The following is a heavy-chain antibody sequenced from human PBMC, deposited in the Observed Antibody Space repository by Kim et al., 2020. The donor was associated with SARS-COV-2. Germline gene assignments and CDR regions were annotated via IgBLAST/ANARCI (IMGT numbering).Heavy chain of an antibody. J-gene: IGHJ4*02. D-gene: IGHD1-7*01. CDR1: GYSFTSYL. Sequence: GESLKISCKGSGYSFTSYLISWVRQMPGKGLEWMGRIDPSDSYTNYSPSFQGHVTISADKSISTAYLQWSSLKASDTAMYYCARRGNWNYSPFDYWGQGTLVTVSS. V-gene: IGHV5-10-1*01. CDR2: IDPSDSYT. CDR3: ARRGNWNYSPFDY.